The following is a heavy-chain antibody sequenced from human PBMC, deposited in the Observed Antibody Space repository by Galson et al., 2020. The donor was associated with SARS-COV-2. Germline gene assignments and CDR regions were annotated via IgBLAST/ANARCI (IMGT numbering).Heavy chain of an antibody. Sequence: GGSLRLSCAASGFTFSSYGMHWVRQAPGKGLEWVAVIWYDGSNKYYADSVKGRFTISRDNSKNTLYLQMNSLRAEDTAVYYCARDQSSGWSFDYWGQGTLVTVSS. J-gene: IGHJ4*02. CDR3: ARDQSSGWSFDY. V-gene: IGHV3-33*01. CDR2: IWYDGSNK. D-gene: IGHD6-19*01. CDR1: GFTFSSYG.